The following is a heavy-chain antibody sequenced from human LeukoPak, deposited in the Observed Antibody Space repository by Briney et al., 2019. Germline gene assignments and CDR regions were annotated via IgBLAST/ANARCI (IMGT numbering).Heavy chain of an antibody. CDR3: AREWVTIFGVANDAFDI. V-gene: IGHV4-39*07. CDR2: IYYSGST. D-gene: IGHD3-3*01. CDR1: GGSISSSSYY. J-gene: IGHJ3*02. Sequence: PSETLSLTCTVSGGSISSSSYYWGWIRQPPGKGLEWIGSIYYSGSTYYNPSLKSRVTISVDTSKNQFSLKLSSATAADTAVYYCAREWVTIFGVANDAFDIWGQGTMVTVSS.